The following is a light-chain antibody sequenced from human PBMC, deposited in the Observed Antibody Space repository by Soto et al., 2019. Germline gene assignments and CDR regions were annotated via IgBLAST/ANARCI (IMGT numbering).Light chain of an antibody. CDR2: GKS. V-gene: IGKV1-39*01. Sequence: DFRITQSHSSLSAPVGARATIPCRTSKPLSTYLNWYQQKPGKALKLLFYGKSSLQVGVPSRFRGSGSGTEFTLTISSLQPEDFATYYCQQTYGSGSFGQGTKVEIK. CDR3: QQTYGSGS. J-gene: IGKJ1*01. CDR1: KPLSTY.